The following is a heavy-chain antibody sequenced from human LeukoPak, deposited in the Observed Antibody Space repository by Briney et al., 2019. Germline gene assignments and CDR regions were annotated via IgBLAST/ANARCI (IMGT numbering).Heavy chain of an antibody. CDR3: ARTYYDYVWGSYRPYYFDY. D-gene: IGHD3-16*02. V-gene: IGHV4-38-2*01. CDR1: GYSISSGHY. Sequence: SETLSLTCAVSGYSISSGHYWGWIRQPPGKGLEWIGSIYHSGSTYYNPSLKSRVTISVDTPKNQFSLKLSSVTAADTAVYYCARTYYDYVWGSYRPYYFDYWGQGTLVTVSS. J-gene: IGHJ4*02. CDR2: IYHSGST.